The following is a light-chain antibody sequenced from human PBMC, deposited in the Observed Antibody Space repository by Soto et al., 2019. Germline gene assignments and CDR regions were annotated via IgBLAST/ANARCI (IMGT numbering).Light chain of an antibody. CDR2: AAS. CDR3: QQYNTYPLT. J-gene: IGKJ4*01. CDR1: QDISNY. V-gene: IGKV1-16*01. Sequence: DIQMTQSPSSLSASVGDRVTITCRASQDISNYLAWIQQKPGKAPKSLIYAASSLRSGVPSRFGGSGSGTDFTLSISNLQPEDFGTYYCQQYNTYPLTFGGGTRVEIK.